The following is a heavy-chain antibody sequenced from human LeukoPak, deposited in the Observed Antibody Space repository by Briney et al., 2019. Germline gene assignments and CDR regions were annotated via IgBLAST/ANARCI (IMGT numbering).Heavy chain of an antibody. CDR1: GGSISSSGYY. CDR3: AHSRSGSYFAIDY. V-gene: IGHV2-5*02. Sequence: TLSLTCTVSGGSISSSGYYWGWIRQPPGKALEWLGIIFWDDDKYYIPSLKSRLTITKDTSKNQVVLTMTNMDPVDTATYYCAHSRSGSYFAIDYWGQGTLVTVSS. J-gene: IGHJ4*02. CDR2: IFWDDDK. D-gene: IGHD3-10*01.